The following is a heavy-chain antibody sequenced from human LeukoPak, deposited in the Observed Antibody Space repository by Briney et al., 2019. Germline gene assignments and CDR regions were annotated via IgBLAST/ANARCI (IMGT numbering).Heavy chain of an antibody. Sequence: SQTLSLTCAISGDSVSSNSAAWNWIRQSPSRGLEWLGRTYYRCKWYNDYAVSVKSRITINPDTSKNQFSLQLNSVTPEDTAVYYCTRGRDGYNYAYYYGMDVWGQGTTVTVSS. CDR1: GDSVSSNSAA. J-gene: IGHJ6*02. D-gene: IGHD5-24*01. V-gene: IGHV6-1*01. CDR2: TYYRCKWYN. CDR3: TRGRDGYNYAYYYGMDV.